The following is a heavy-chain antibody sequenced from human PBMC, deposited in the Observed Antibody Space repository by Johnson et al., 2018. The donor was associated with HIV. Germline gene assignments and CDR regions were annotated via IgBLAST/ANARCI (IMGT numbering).Heavy chain of an antibody. Sequence: VQLVESGGGLVQPGGSLRLSCEVSGFTFSNFAMSWVRQAPGKGLEWVSVISGSGDRTSYADFAKGRFTISRDNSKTTLYMQMNSLRAEDTAVYYCAREVNAFDIWGQGTMVTVSS. V-gene: IGHV3-23*04. CDR1: GFTFSNFA. J-gene: IGHJ3*02. CDR3: AREVNAFDI. D-gene: IGHD3-22*01. CDR2: ISGSGDRT.